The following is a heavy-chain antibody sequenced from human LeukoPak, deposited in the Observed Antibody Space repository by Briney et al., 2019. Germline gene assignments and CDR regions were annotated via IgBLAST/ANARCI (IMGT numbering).Heavy chain of an antibody. J-gene: IGHJ4*02. Sequence: GGSLRLSCAASGFTFSNAWMSWVRQAPGKGLECVGRIKSKTDGGTTDYAAPVKGRFTILRDDSKNTLYLQMNSLKTEDTAVYYCTTPTYYYDSSGYYFDYWGQGTLVTVSS. CDR3: TTPTYYYDSSGYYFDY. V-gene: IGHV3-15*01. D-gene: IGHD3-22*01. CDR2: IKSKTDGGTT. CDR1: GFTFSNAW.